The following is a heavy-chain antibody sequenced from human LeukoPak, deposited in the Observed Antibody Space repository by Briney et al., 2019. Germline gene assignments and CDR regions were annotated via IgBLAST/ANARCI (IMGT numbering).Heavy chain of an antibody. J-gene: IGHJ1*01. D-gene: IGHD2-2*01. Sequence: PSETLSLTCAVYGGSFSGYYWSWIRQPPGKGLEWIGEINHSGSTNYNPSLKSRVTISVDTSENQFSLKLSSVTAADTAVYYCARGKSEVPRYCSSTSCYAGKYFQHWGQGTLVTVSS. CDR3: ARGKSEVPRYCSSTSCYAGKYFQH. CDR2: INHSGST. V-gene: IGHV4-34*01. CDR1: GGSFSGYY.